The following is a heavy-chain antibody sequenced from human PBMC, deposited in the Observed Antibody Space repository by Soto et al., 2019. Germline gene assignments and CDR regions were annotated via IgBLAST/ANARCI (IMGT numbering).Heavy chain of an antibody. V-gene: IGHV3-33*01. J-gene: IGHJ3*02. Sequence: QVQLVESGGGVVQPGRSLRLSCAASGFTFSSYGMHWVRQAPGKGLEWVAVIWYDGSNKYYADSVKGRFTISRDNSKNTTLLQQNNRGGEETTVYYCWGDMDSSVYVDAFDIWGQGTMVTVSS. D-gene: IGHD2-8*01. CDR3: WGDMDSSVYVDAFDI. CDR2: IWYDGSNK. CDR1: GFTFSSYG.